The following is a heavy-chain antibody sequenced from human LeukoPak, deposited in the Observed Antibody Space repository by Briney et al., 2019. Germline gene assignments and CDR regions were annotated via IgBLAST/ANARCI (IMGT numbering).Heavy chain of an antibody. Sequence: GGSLRLSCAASGFTFSSYGMHWVRQAPGKGREWVAVIWYDGSNKYYADSVKGRFTISRDNSKNTLYLQMNSLRAEDTAVYYCAREGSGGNEWGQGTLVTVSS. D-gene: IGHD2-15*01. CDR1: GFTFSSYG. J-gene: IGHJ4*02. V-gene: IGHV3-33*01. CDR2: IWYDGSNK. CDR3: AREGSGGNE.